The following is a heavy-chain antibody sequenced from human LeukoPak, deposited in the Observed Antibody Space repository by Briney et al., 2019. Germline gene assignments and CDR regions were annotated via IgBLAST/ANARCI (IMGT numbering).Heavy chain of an antibody. D-gene: IGHD6-13*01. J-gene: IGHJ4*02. V-gene: IGHV3-64*01. CDR2: ISSNGGST. Sequence: PGGSLRLSCAASGFTFSSYAMHWVRQAPGKGLEYVSAISSNGGSTYYANSVKGRFTISRDNSKNTLYLQMNSLRAEDTAVYYCASSSSWPDPYYFDYWGQGTLVTVSS. CDR1: GFTFSSYA. CDR3: ASSSSWPDPYYFDY.